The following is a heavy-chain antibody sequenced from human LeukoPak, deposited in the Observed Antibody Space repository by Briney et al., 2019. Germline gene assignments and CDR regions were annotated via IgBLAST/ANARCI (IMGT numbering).Heavy chain of an antibody. J-gene: IGHJ4*02. D-gene: IGHD6-19*01. CDR1: GGSVSSDY. V-gene: IGHV4-59*02. Sequence: SETLSLTCTVSGGSVSSDYWSWIRQSPGTGLEWIGYIYYPTTTNYNPSLKSRVTISLDTSKNHFSLDLTSVTGADTAVYFCATGHSSGWFDYWGQGTLVTVSS. CDR3: ATGHSSGWFDY. CDR2: IYYPTTT.